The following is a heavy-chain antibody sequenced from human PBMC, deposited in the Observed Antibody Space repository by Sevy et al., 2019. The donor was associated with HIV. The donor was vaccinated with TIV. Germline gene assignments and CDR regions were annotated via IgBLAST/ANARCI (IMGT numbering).Heavy chain of an antibody. J-gene: IGHJ4*02. CDR1: GFTFSNYA. CDR3: ANGMYNRGWYAPAYFDN. V-gene: IGHV3-23*01. D-gene: IGHD6-19*01. Sequence: GGSLRLSCAASGFTFSNYAMSWVRQAPGKGLEWVSAISGTGDTTYYADSVEGRFTNSKENSKNTMYLQMSGLSAEDTAIYYCANGMYNRGWYAPAYFDNWGQGTLVTVSS. CDR2: ISGTGDTT.